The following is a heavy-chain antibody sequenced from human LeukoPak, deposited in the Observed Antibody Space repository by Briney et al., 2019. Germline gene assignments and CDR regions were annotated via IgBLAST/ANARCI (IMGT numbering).Heavy chain of an antibody. J-gene: IGHJ4*02. CDR2: IGSNNDNT. V-gene: IGHV1-18*01. D-gene: IGHD4-17*01. CDR3: ARAGATVTKFYYS. Sequence: ASVTVTCKGSGYTFLRYVFCGLRQAPGQGLEWMGWIGSNNDNTNYAQKLQGRITMTTDTSTSTAYMELRSLRSDDTAVYYCARAGATVTKFYYSSGQGTLVSVSS. CDR1: GYTFLRYV.